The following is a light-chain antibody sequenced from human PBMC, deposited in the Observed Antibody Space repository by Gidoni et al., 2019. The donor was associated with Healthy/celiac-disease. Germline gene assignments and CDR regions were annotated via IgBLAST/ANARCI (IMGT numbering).Light chain of an antibody. CDR3: QQYNSYSGST. CDR2: KAS. J-gene: IGKJ2*01. CDR1: QSISSW. Sequence: DIQMTQSPSPLSASVGDRVTITCRASQSISSWLAWYQQKPGKAPKLLIYKASSLESGVPSRFSGSGSGTEVTLTISSRQHDDFATYYCQQYNSYSGSTFXXXTKLEIK. V-gene: IGKV1-5*03.